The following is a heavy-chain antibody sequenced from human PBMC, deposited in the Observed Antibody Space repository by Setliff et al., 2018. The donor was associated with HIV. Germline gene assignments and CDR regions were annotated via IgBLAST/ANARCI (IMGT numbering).Heavy chain of an antibody. CDR2: IRYDGSNK. CDR1: GFTFSSYG. D-gene: IGHD6-19*01. Sequence: LRLSCAASGFTFSSYGMHWVRQAPGKGLEWVAFIRYDGSNKYYADSVKGRFTISRDNSKNTLYLQMNSLRAEDTAVYYCANMQWASNAWYSFDYWGQGALVTVSS. V-gene: IGHV3-30*02. CDR3: ANMQWASNAWYSFDY. J-gene: IGHJ4*02.